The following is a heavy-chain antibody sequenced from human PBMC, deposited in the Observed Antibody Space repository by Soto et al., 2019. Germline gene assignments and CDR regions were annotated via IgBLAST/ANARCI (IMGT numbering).Heavy chain of an antibody. Sequence: GGSLRVSCAASGFTFSYYYMSWIRQSPGKGLEWVSYISPSSSYTNYAVSVKGRFTISRDNAKNSVYLQMNSLRAEDTAVYYCARNHIAASGTSAYDIWGQGTMVNVSS. D-gene: IGHD6-13*01. CDR1: GFTFSYYY. V-gene: IGHV3-11*06. CDR3: ARNHIAASGTSAYDI. CDR2: ISPSSSYT. J-gene: IGHJ3*02.